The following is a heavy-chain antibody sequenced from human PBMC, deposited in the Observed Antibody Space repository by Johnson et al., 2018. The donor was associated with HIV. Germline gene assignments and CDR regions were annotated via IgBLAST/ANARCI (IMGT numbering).Heavy chain of an antibody. CDR3: AKDLGDYGGNYAFDI. J-gene: IGHJ3*02. Sequence: VQLVESGGGVVQPGGSLRLSCAASGFTFSSYWMHWVRQAPGKGLEWVAVISYDGSNKYYADSVKGRFTISRDNSRNTLYLQMNSLRAEDTAVYYCAKDLGDYGGNYAFDIWGQGTMVTVSS. CDR2: ISYDGSNK. D-gene: IGHD4-23*01. CDR1: GFTFSSYW. V-gene: IGHV3-30*18.